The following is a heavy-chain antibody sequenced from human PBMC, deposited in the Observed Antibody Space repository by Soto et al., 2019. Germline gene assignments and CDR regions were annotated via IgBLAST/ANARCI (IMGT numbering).Heavy chain of an antibody. CDR1: GGTFSSYA. Sequence: QVQLVQSGAEVKKPGSSVKVSCKASGGTFSSYAISWVRQAPGQGLEWMGGIIPIFGTANYAQKFQGRVTITADESTSKAYMELSSLRCEDTAEYYCARVHRFLEWFPPSQLYGMDVWGQGTTVTVSS. J-gene: IGHJ6*02. CDR3: ARVHRFLEWFPPSQLYGMDV. D-gene: IGHD3-3*01. V-gene: IGHV1-69*01. CDR2: IIPIFGTA.